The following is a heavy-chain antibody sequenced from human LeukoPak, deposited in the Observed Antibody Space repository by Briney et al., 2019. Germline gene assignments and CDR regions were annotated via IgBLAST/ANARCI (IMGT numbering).Heavy chain of an antibody. CDR3: ARDQGLYCSSTTCGPSLNWGD. J-gene: IGHJ4*02. CDR1: GGTFSSYA. D-gene: IGHD2-2*01. CDR2: IIPILGIA. V-gene: IGHV1-69*04. Sequence: GASVKVSCKASGGTFSSYAISWVRQAPGQGLEWMGRIIPILGIANYAQKFQGRVTITADKSTSTAYMELSSLRSEDTAVYYCARDQGLYCSSTTCGPSLNWGDWGQGTLVTVSS.